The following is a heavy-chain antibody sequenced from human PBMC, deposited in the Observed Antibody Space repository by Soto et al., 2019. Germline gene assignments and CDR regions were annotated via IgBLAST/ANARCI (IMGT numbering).Heavy chain of an antibody. J-gene: IGHJ6*04. CDR1: GGSINTFY. CDR3: AREEQLGPYYYYTMDV. CDR2: IFSSGST. D-gene: IGHD6-6*01. Sequence: SETLSLTCTVSGGSINTFYWSWVRQPAGKGLEWIGRIFSSGSTSFNPSLESRVAMSVDTSKNHFSLNLSSVTAADMAVYYCAREEQLGPYYYYTMDVWGKGTTVTVSS. V-gene: IGHV4-4*07.